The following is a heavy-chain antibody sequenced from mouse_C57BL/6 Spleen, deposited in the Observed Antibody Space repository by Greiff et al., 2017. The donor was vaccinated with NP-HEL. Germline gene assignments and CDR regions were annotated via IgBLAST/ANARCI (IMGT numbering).Heavy chain of an antibody. CDR3: ARRGGTTVVAPFDY. J-gene: IGHJ2*01. CDR1: GYAFSSSW. Sequence: VQLVESGPELVKPGASVKISCKASGYAFSSSWMNWVKQRPGKGLEWIGRIYPGDGDTNYNGKFKGKATLTADKSSSTAYMQLSSLTSEDAAVYFCARRGGTTVVAPFDYWGQGTTLTVAS. V-gene: IGHV1-82*01. D-gene: IGHD1-1*01. CDR2: IYPGDGDT.